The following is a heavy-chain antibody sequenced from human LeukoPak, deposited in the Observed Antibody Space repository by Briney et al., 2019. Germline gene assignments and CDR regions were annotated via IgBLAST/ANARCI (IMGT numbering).Heavy chain of an antibody. V-gene: IGHV4-4*07. J-gene: IGHJ2*01. CDR2: IYTSGST. CDR1: GGFISRYC. Sequence: PSETLSLTCTVCGGFISRYCWSWIRQPAGKGLEGIGGIYTSGSTNYNPSLKSRVTMSVDTSKNQFSLKLSSVTAADTAVYYCVVTGARYSSSSRWYFDLWGRGTLVTVSS. D-gene: IGHD6-6*01. CDR3: VVTGARYSSSSRWYFDL.